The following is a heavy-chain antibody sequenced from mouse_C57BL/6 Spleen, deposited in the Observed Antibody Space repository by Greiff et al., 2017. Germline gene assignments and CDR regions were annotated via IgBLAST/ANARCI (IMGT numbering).Heavy chain of an antibody. D-gene: IGHD3-2*02. CDR3: ARLPSRQLRHFDY. J-gene: IGHJ2*01. CDR1: GYTFTSYG. Sequence: VQLQQPGTELVKPGASVKLSCKASGYTFTSYGMHWVKQGPGQGLEWIGNINPSNGGTNYNETVKSKATLTVDKSSTTASLQLSSLTSEDSAVYYCARLPSRQLRHFDYWGQGTTLTVSS. CDR2: INPSNGGT. V-gene: IGHV1-53*01.